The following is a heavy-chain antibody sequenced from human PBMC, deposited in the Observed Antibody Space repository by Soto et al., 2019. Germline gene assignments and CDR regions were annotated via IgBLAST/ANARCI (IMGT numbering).Heavy chain of an antibody. V-gene: IGHV3-30*18. J-gene: IGHJ6*02. CDR1: GFTFSNSV. Sequence: QVQLVESGGGVVQPGRSLRLSCAASGFTFSNSVMHWVRQAPGKGLEWVATISYDGSNKYYGDSVKGRFTISRDNSKNTLYLQMNSLRAEDTAVYYCAKEGSSSWYRVRYYYGMDVWGQGTTVTVSS. CDR3: AKEGSSSWYRVRYYYGMDV. D-gene: IGHD6-13*01. CDR2: ISYDGSNK.